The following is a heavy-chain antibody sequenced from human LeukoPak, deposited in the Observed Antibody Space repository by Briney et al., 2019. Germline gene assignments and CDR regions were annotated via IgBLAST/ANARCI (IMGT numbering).Heavy chain of an antibody. Sequence: GASVKVSCKASGYTFTSYGISWVRQAPGQGLEWMGWISAYNGNTNYAQKLQGRVTMTTDTSTSTAYMELRSLRSDDTAVYYCARDTAPYYYDSSGYCWGQGTMVTVSS. CDR1: GYTFTSYG. D-gene: IGHD3-22*01. CDR3: ARDTAPYYYDSSGYC. CDR2: ISAYNGNT. V-gene: IGHV1-18*01. J-gene: IGHJ3*01.